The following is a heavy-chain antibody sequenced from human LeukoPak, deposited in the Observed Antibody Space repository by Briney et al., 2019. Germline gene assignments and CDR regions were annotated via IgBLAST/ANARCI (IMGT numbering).Heavy chain of an antibody. CDR3: ARGQEPVGAIPGGTAGYFQH. Sequence: SETLSLTCTVSGGSISNYFWSRIRQPPGKGLEWIGYIYHSGSTYYNPSLKSRVTISVDRSKNQFSLKLSSVTAADTAVYYCARGQEPVGAIPGGTAGYFQHWGQGTLVTVSS. D-gene: IGHD1-26*01. CDR1: GGSISNYF. CDR2: IYHSGST. V-gene: IGHV4-30-2*01. J-gene: IGHJ1*01.